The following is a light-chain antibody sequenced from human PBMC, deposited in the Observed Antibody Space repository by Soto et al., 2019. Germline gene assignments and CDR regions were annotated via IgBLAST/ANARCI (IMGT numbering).Light chain of an antibody. CDR3: LQDYNYPRT. Sequence: AIRMTQSPSSLSASVGAIVTITCRSSQDIRNDVVWFQQTPGKAPKLLIYAASTLQNGVPFRFSGSASGRDFNLTISSLQTEDFATYYCLQDYNYPRTFGQGTKVE. V-gene: IGKV1-6*01. J-gene: IGKJ1*01. CDR1: QDIRND. CDR2: AAS.